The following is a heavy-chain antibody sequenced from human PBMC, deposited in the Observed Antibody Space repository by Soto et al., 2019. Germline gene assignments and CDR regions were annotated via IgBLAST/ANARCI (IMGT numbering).Heavy chain of an antibody. J-gene: IGHJ5*02. Sequence: QVQLVQSGAEVKKPGASVKVSCKASGYTFTSYAMHWVRQAPGQRLEWMGWINAGNGNTKYSQKFQGRVTITRDTSASTAYMELSILRSEDTAVYYCARVRIGYSSSGWFDPWGQGTLVTVSS. CDR2: INAGNGNT. CDR3: ARVRIGYSSSGWFDP. V-gene: IGHV1-3*01. CDR1: GYTFTSYA. D-gene: IGHD6-13*01.